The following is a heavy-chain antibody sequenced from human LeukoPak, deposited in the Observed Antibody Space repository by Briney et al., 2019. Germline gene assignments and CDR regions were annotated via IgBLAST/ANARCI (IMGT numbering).Heavy chain of an antibody. Sequence: GGSLRLSCAASGFTFSSYGMHWVRQAPGKGLEWVAVIWYDGSNKYYADSVKGRFTISRDNSKNTLYLQMNSLRAEDTAVYYCARDMGTSPYPHDAFDIWGQGTMVTVSS. CDR2: IWYDGSNK. J-gene: IGHJ3*02. CDR3: ARDMGTSPYPHDAFDI. V-gene: IGHV3-33*01. CDR1: GFTFSSYG. D-gene: IGHD2-2*01.